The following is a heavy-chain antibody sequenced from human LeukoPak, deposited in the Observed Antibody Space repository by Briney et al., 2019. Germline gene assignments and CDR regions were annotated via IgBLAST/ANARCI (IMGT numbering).Heavy chain of an antibody. V-gene: IGHV1-58*02. CDR1: GFTFTSSA. CDR3: AAGYSGYDSGLFDY. J-gene: IGHJ4*02. D-gene: IGHD5-12*01. Sequence: SVKVSCKASGFTFTSSAMQWVRQARGQRLEWIGWIVVGSGNTNYAQKFQERVTITRDMSTSTAYMELSSLRSEDTAVYYCAAGYSGYDSGLFDYWGQGTLVTVSS. CDR2: IVVGSGNT.